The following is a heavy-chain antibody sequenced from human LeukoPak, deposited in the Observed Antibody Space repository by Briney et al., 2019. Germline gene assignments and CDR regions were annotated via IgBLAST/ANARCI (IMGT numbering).Heavy chain of an antibody. Sequence: GGSLRLSCAASGFTFSSYGMHWVRQAPGKGLEWVSVISGSGSGYSAHYADSVKGRFSISRDNPKNTMYLQMNSLRVEDTALYYCAKVGPGSYDNSGYYSFFDDWGQGTLVTVSS. D-gene: IGHD3-22*01. CDR2: ISGSGSGYSA. CDR1: GFTFSSYG. V-gene: IGHV3-NL1*01. J-gene: IGHJ4*02. CDR3: AKVGPGSYDNSGYYSFFDD.